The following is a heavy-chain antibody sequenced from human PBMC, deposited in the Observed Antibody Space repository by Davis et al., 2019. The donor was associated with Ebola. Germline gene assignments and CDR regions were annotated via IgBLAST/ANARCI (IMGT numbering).Heavy chain of an antibody. J-gene: IGHJ5*02. CDR3: ARGRLQRNWFDP. CDR2: IIPIFDTA. CDR1: GGTFSNYA. Sequence: AASVKVSCKASGGTFSNYAINWVRQAPGQGLEWMGGIIPIFDTANYAKKFQGRVTITADESTSTAYMELSSLRSEDTAVYYCARGRLQRNWFDPWGQGTLVTVSS. V-gene: IGHV1-69*13. D-gene: IGHD4-11*01.